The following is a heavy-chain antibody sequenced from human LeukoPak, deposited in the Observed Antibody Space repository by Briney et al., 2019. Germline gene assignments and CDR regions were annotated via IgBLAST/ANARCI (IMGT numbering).Heavy chain of an antibody. CDR2: ISYDGSNK. J-gene: IGHJ4*02. CDR1: GFTFSSYA. CDR3: AKDFIWFGELSPFDY. Sequence: GGSLRLSCAASGFTFSSYAMNWVRQAPGKGLEWVAVISYDGSNKYYADSVKGRFTISRDNSKNTLYLQMNSLRIEDTAVYYCAKDFIWFGELSPFDYWGQGTLVTVSS. D-gene: IGHD3-10*01. V-gene: IGHV3-30*04.